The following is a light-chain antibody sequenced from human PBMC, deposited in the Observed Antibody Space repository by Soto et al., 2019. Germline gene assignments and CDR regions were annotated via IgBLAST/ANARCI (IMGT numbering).Light chain of an antibody. CDR2: DVN. Sequence: QSVLTQPRSVSGSPGQSVTISCTGTSSDIGDYDYVSWYQQHPGRAPRVMIFDVNDRPSGVPDRFSGSKSGNTASLTISGLQAEDEADYYCCSYAGNSLVVFGGGTKVTVL. CDR3: CSYAGNSLVV. V-gene: IGLV2-11*01. CDR1: SSDIGDYDY. J-gene: IGLJ2*01.